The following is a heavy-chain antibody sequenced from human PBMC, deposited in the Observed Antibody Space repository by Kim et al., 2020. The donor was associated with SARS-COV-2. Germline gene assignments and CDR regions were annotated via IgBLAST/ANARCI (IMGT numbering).Heavy chain of an antibody. CDR3: ARLNPGSGQQLVLGYFPTPTQIDY. CDR2: IYYSGST. Sequence: SETLSLTCTVSGGSISSSSYYWGWIRQPPGKGLEWIGSIYYSGSTYYNPSLKSRVTISVDTSKNQFSLKLSSVTAADTAVYYCARLNPGSGQQLVLGYFPTPTQIDYWGQGTLVTVSS. J-gene: IGHJ4*02. V-gene: IGHV4-39*01. CDR1: GGSISSSSYY. D-gene: IGHD6-13*01.